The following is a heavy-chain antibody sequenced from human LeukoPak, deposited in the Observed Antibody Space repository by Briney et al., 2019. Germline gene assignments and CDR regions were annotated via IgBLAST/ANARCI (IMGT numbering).Heavy chain of an antibody. CDR3: ARDQGDY. J-gene: IGHJ4*02. V-gene: IGHV3-48*01. Sequence: PGGSLRLSCAASGFTFNTYRMNWVRQAPGKGLEWVSYISSGASTIYYADSVKGRFTISRDNAKNSLYLQMNSLRVEDMAVYYCARDQGDYWGQGTLVTVSS. CDR1: GFTFNTYR. CDR2: ISSGASTI.